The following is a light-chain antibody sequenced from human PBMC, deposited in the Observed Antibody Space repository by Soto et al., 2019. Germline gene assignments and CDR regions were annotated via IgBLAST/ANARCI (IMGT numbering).Light chain of an antibody. CDR3: QQYNSYRA. CDR1: QSIDTW. J-gene: IGKJ1*01. Sequence: DIQMTQSPSILSASVGDRVTITCRASQSIDTWLAWHQQKPGKAPKLLISKASNLENGVPSRFSGSGSGTEFTLTISSLQPDDFANYYCQQYNSYRAFGQGTKVDIK. CDR2: KAS. V-gene: IGKV1-5*03.